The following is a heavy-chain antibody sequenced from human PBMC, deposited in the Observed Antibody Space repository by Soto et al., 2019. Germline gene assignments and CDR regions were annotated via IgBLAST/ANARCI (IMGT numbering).Heavy chain of an antibody. CDR2: IYYSGSP. CDR1: GGSISSYY. D-gene: IGHD3-22*01. CDR3: ARVYYYDSSGYRIESPPAADYYFDY. Sequence: PSETLSLTCTVSGGSISSYYWSWIRQPPGKGLEWIGYIYYSGSPNYNPSLKSRVTISIDTSKNQFSLELSSVTAADTAVYYCARVYYYDSSGYRIESPPAADYYFDYWGQGTLVTVSS. J-gene: IGHJ4*02. V-gene: IGHV4-59*01.